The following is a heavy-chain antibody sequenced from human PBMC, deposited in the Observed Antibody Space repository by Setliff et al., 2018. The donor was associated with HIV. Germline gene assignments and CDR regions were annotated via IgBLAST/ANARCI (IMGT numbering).Heavy chain of an antibody. CDR1: GYSISSGSS. J-gene: IGHJ3*02. D-gene: IGHD6-19*01. Sequence: TLSLTCAVSGYSISSGSSWGWIRQPPGKGLEWIGTIYHTGSTFYNPSLKSRVTISVDTSKNQFALKLNSVTAADTAVYYCARHDYSSGWLYDPLDIWGQGTMVTVSS. CDR2: IYHTGST. V-gene: IGHV4-38-2*01. CDR3: ARHDYSSGWLYDPLDI.